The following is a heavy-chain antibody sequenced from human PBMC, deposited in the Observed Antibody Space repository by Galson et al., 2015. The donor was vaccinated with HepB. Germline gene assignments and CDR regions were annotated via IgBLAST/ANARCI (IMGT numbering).Heavy chain of an antibody. CDR2: ISSTSKTI. V-gene: IGHV3-48*02. CDR1: GFTFSDYS. D-gene: IGHD6-6*01. J-gene: IGHJ5*02. Sequence: SLRLSCAASGFTFSDYSMNWVRQAPGKGLEWVSYISSTSKTIYYSDSVKGRFTISRDNAKNSLYLQMNSLRDEDTALYYCARDLHTSSRASDAWGQGTLVTVSS. CDR3: ARDLHTSSRASDA.